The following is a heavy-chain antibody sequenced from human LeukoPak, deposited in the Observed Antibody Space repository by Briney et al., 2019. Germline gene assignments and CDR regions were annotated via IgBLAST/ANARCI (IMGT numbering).Heavy chain of an antibody. V-gene: IGHV3-23*01. J-gene: IGHJ6*02. CDR3: ARGPYDSSGYFLGYYGMDV. Sequence: HPGGSLRLSCAASGFTFSSYAMSWVRQAPGKGLEWVSAISGSGGSTYYADSVKGRFTISRDNSKNTLYLQMNSLRAEDTAVYYCARGPYDSSGYFLGYYGMDVWGQGTTVTVSS. D-gene: IGHD3-22*01. CDR1: GFTFSSYA. CDR2: ISGSGGST.